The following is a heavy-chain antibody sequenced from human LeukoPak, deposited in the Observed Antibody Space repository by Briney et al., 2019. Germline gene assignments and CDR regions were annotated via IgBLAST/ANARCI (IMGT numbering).Heavy chain of an antibody. J-gene: IGHJ6*02. Sequence: SETLSLTCTVSGGSISSYYWSWIRQPPGKGLEWIGYMYYSGSTHYNPSLKSRVTISVDTSKNQFSLKLSSVTAADTAVYYCARHAGILSSSYYSYYGLDVWGQGTTVTVSS. V-gene: IGHV4-59*08. CDR1: GGSISSYY. CDR2: MYYSGST. D-gene: IGHD6-6*01. CDR3: ARHAGILSSSYYSYYGLDV.